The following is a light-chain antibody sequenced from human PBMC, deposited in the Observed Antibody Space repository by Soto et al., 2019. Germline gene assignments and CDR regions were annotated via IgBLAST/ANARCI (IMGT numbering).Light chain of an antibody. CDR1: QSVASRN. CDR2: GAS. J-gene: IGKJ1*01. Sequence: EIVVTQSPCTLSLSPGERATLFCRASQSVASRNLAGYQQKSGQSPRLLMYGASSRAIHTPDRFSGTGSGTDFTLTISRLEPEDFAVYYCQHFVNSLTWTFGQGTKVDIK. V-gene: IGKV3-20*01. CDR3: QHFVNSLTWT.